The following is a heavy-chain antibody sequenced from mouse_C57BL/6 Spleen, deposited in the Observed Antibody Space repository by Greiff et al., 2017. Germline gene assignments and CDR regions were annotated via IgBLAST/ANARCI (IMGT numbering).Heavy chain of an antibody. CDR3: ARSRNSSGCVGAY. CDR1: GYAFSSSW. Sequence: QVQLQQSGPELVKPGASVQISCKASGYAFSSSWMNWVKQRPGKGLEWIGRIYPGDGDTNYNGTFKGKATLTADKSSSPADMQLSSLTSEDSAVYFCARSRNSSGCVGAYWGQGTLVTVSA. CDR2: IYPGDGDT. V-gene: IGHV1-82*01. D-gene: IGHD3-2*02. J-gene: IGHJ3*01.